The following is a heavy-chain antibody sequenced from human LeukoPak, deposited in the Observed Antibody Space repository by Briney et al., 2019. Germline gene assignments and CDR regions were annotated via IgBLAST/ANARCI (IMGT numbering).Heavy chain of an antibody. CDR2: IYYSGST. CDR3: ASILYLSAVTTNFDY. V-gene: IGHV4-39*01. D-gene: IGHD3-16*01. J-gene: IGHJ4*02. Sequence: PSETLSLTCTVSGGSISSSTYYWGWIRRPPGKGLEWIGSIYYSGSTYYNPSLKSRVTVSVDTSKNQFYLNLSSVTAADTAVYFCASILYLSAVTTNFDYWGQGTQVTVSS. CDR1: GGSISSSTYY.